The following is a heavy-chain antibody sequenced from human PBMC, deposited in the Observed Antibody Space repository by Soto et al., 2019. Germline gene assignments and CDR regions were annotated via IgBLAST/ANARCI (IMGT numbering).Heavy chain of an antibody. V-gene: IGHV1-69*08. D-gene: IGHD4-17*01. J-gene: IGHJ4*02. CDR1: GGTFSSYT. CDR2: IIPILGIA. CDR3: ARDLGAYGDYASNY. Sequence: QVQLVQSGAEVKKPGSSVKVSCKASGGTFSSYTISWVRQAPGQGLEWMGRIIPILGIANYAQKFQGRVTITADKSTSTAYMGLSSLRSEDTAVYYCARDLGAYGDYASNYWGQGTLVTVSS.